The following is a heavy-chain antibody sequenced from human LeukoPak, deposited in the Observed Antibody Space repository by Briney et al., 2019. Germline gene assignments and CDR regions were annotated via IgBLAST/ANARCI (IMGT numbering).Heavy chain of an antibody. Sequence: ASVKVSCKASGYTFTSYYMHWVRQAPGQGLEWMGIINPSGGSTSYAQKFQGRVTMTRDMSTSTVYMELSSLRSEDTAVYYCARGRIAVARKPNFDYWGQGTLVTVSS. J-gene: IGHJ4*02. D-gene: IGHD6-19*01. V-gene: IGHV1-46*01. CDR2: INPSGGST. CDR1: GYTFTSYY. CDR3: ARGRIAVARKPNFDY.